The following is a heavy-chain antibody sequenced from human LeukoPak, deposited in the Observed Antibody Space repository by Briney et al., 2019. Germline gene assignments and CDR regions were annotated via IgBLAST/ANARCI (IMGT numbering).Heavy chain of an antibody. Sequence: GGSLRLSCAASGFTFSSYAMHWVRQAPGKGLEWVAVISYGGDDGSNIYYADFVKGRFTISRDNSKSTLYLQMSSLRAEDTAVYYCVRAAPIDCSSTNCSLFDNWGQGILVTVSS. V-gene: IGHV3-30-3*01. CDR2: ISYGGDDGSNI. CDR1: GFTFSSYA. J-gene: IGHJ4*02. D-gene: IGHD2-2*01. CDR3: VRAAPIDCSSTNCSLFDN.